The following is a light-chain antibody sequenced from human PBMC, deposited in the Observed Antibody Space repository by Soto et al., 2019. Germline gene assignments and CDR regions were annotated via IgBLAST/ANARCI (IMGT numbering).Light chain of an antibody. J-gene: IGKJ2*01. CDR2: EVY. CDR1: RDIHTW. CDR3: QQYHSVPYT. V-gene: IGKV1-5*03. Sequence: DIQMTQSPSTLSGSVGDRVMMTCRASRDIHTWLAWYQQKPGKAPELLIFEVYKLKSGVPSRFSGSESEIDFTLTINGLQPDDFATYYCQQYHSVPYTFGQGTKLEI.